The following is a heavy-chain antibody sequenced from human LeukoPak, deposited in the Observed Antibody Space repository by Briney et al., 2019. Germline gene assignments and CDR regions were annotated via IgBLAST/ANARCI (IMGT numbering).Heavy chain of an antibody. CDR2: TSGSGDGT. J-gene: IGHJ5*02. Sequence: GGSLRLSCVASGFSFNIYSMSWVRQAPGRGLEWVSATSGSGDGTYYADSVKGRFTSSRDNSKSTLYLQMNSLRVEDTAVYYCARDPRPTTYCSDGSCYWRDWFDPWGQGTPVTVSS. V-gene: IGHV3-23*01. CDR1: GFSFNIYS. D-gene: IGHD2-15*01. CDR3: ARDPRPTTYCSDGSCYWRDWFDP.